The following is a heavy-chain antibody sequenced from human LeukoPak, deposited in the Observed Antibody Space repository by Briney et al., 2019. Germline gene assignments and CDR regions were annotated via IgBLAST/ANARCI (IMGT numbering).Heavy chain of an antibody. CDR3: ARVGPDDILTGYSPFDY. D-gene: IGHD3-9*01. V-gene: IGHV4-34*01. CDR2: INHSGST. CDR1: GGSFSGYY. Sequence: PSETLSLTCAVYGGSFSGYYWSWIRQPPGKGLEWIGEINHSGSTNYNPSLKSRVTISVDTSKNQFSLKLTSVTAADTAVYYCARVGPDDILTGYSPFDYWGQGILVTVSS. J-gene: IGHJ4*02.